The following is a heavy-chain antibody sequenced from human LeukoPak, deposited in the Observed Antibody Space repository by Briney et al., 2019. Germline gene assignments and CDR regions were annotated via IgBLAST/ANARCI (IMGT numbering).Heavy chain of an antibody. CDR3: VRGTGY. CDR1: GLTFSTYV. V-gene: IGHV3-64D*06. Sequence: PGGSLRLSCSVSGLTFSTYVMHWVRQAPGKGLEYVSAISSNGDNTYYADSVKGRFTISRDNSKNALYLQMSGLRADDTAVYYCVRGTGYWGQGTLVTVSS. CDR2: ISSNGDNT. J-gene: IGHJ4*02.